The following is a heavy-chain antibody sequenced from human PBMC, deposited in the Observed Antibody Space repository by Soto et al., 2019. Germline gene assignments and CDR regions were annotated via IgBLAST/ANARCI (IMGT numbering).Heavy chain of an antibody. CDR1: GFTFDDYA. D-gene: IGHD4-4*01. CDR3: AKDRTSYSRGLYYMDV. V-gene: IGHV3-9*01. Sequence: GGSLRLSCAASGFTFDDYAMHWVRQAPGKGLEWVSGISWNSGSIGYADSVKGRFTISRDNAKNSLYLQMNSLRAEDTALYYCAKDRTSYSRGLYYMDVWGKGTTVTVSS. J-gene: IGHJ6*03. CDR2: ISWNSGSI.